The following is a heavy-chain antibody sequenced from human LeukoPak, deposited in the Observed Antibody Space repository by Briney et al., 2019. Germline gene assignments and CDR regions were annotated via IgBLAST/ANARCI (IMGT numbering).Heavy chain of an antibody. Sequence: PGGSLRLSCAASGFTFDDYAMHWVRQAPGKGLEWVSLISWDGGSTYYADSVKGRFTISRDNSKNSLYLQMNSLRAEDTALYYCAKDVGATYYYYYMDVWGKGTTVTVSS. CDR2: ISWDGGST. J-gene: IGHJ6*03. CDR1: GFTFDDYA. CDR3: AKDVGATYYYYYMDV. V-gene: IGHV3-43D*03. D-gene: IGHD1-26*01.